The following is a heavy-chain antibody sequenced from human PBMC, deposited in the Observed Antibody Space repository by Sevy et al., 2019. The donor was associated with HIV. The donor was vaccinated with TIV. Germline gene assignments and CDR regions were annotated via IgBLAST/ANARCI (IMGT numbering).Heavy chain of an antibody. V-gene: IGHV3-23*01. J-gene: IGHJ4*02. CDR1: GFSISTHA. D-gene: IGHD5-18*01. CDR2: ISATDGST. Sequence: RGSLRLSCGASGFSISTHAMNWVRQAPGRGLEWVSGISATDGSTHYADSVKGRFTISRDNSKNTVHLQMNSLRAEDTALYYCAAGDTAFLADLDFWGQGTLVTVSS. CDR3: AAGDTAFLADLDF.